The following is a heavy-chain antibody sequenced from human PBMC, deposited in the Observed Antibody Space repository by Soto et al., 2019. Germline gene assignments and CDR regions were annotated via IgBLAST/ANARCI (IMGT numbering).Heavy chain of an antibody. CDR3: ARVRRTDSSGYQKQNYHYGMDV. CDR2: TYYRSKWYN. D-gene: IGHD3-22*01. CDR1: GDTVSSNSAA. V-gene: IGHV6-1*01. J-gene: IGHJ6*02. Sequence: SQTLSLTCAISGDTVSSNSAAWNWIRQSPSRGLEWLGRTYYRSKWYNDYAVSVKSRITINPDTSKNQFSLQLNSVTPEDTAVYYCARVRRTDSSGYQKQNYHYGMDVWGQGTTVTVSS.